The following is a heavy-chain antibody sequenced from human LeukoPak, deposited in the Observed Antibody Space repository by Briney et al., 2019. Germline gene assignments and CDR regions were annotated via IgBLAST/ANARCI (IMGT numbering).Heavy chain of an antibody. J-gene: IGHJ6*04. CDR1: GFSFSSYE. CDR2: ISASGTLT. Sequence: HAGGSLRLSCAASGFSFSSYEMNWVRQAPGKGLEWISYISASGTLTHYADSVEGRFTISRDNAKNSLYLQMNSLRGEDTAVYYWARDGTPSYSSGWVYMDVWGKGTTVTISS. CDR3: ARDGTPSYSSGWVYMDV. D-gene: IGHD6-25*01. V-gene: IGHV3-48*03.